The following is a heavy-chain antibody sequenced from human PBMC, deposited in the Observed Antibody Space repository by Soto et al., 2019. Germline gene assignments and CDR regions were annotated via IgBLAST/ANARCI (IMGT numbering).Heavy chain of an antibody. D-gene: IGHD6-19*01. J-gene: IGHJ4*02. CDR2: IWHDGFNK. V-gene: IGHV3-33*01. CDR1: GFTFSNYG. Sequence: GGSLRLSCAASGFTFSNYGMHWVRQAPGKGLEWVAVIWHDGFNKFYGDSVKGRFAISRDNSQNALYLQMSSLRADDTALYYCARDDGKAVTSTGYFDYWGQGTPVTVSS. CDR3: ARDDGKAVTSTGYFDY.